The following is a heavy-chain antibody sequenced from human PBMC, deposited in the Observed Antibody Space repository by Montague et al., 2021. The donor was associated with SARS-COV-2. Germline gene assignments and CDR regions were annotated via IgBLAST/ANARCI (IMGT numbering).Heavy chain of an antibody. D-gene: IGHD4-23*01. CDR2: IYEWGTT. CDR3: MRAGGRVNRPPV. V-gene: IGHV4-4*02. CDR1: GGSIMAPDC. Sequence: SETLSLTCAVSGGSIMAPDCWSWVRQPPGKGLEWIGEIYEWGTTYHNPSLKSRVTMSVDKSKNQVSLELKSVTAADTALYYCMRAGGRVNRPPVWGQGVLVTVSS. J-gene: IGHJ4*02.